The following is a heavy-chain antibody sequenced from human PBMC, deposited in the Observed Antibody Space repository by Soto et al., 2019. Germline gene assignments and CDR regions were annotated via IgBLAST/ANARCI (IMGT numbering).Heavy chain of an antibody. Sequence: SETLSLTSTVPGDSITASYSNWAWIRQPPGKGLEWIGTFYYSGTTSQNPPLRSRITISGDTSRNQFSLNLRSVTAADSGVYYCAKLVRDDVRRSDLDHWGQGTLVTVSS. CDR3: AKLVRDDVRRSDLDH. D-gene: IGHD3-10*02. J-gene: IGHJ4*02. V-gene: IGHV4-39*01. CDR1: GDSITASYSN. CDR2: FYYSGTT.